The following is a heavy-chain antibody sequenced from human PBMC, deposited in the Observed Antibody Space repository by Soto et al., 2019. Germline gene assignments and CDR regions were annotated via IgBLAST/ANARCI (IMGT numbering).Heavy chain of an antibody. V-gene: IGHV4-39*01. CDR3: ASPSGYSSGGGDY. D-gene: IGHD6-19*01. CDR1: GGSISSSSYY. Sequence: SETLSLTCTVSGGSISSSSYYWGWIRQPPGKGLEWIGSIYYSGSTYYNPSLKSRVTISVDTSKNQFSLKLSSVTAADTAVYYCASPSGYSSGGGDYWGQGTLVTVSS. CDR2: IYYSGST. J-gene: IGHJ4*02.